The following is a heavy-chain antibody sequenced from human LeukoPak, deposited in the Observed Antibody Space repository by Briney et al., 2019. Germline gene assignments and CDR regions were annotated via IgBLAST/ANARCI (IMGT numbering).Heavy chain of an antibody. D-gene: IGHD2-2*01. CDR2: ISGSGGST. V-gene: IGHV3-23*01. CDR1: GFTFSSYA. Sequence: GGSLRLSCAVSGFTFSSYAMTWVCQAPGKGLEWVSGISGSGGSTYYADSVKGRFTISRDNSKNTLYLQMNSLRAEDTAVYYCANRDQLLSFDYWGQGTLVTVSS. J-gene: IGHJ4*02. CDR3: ANRDQLLSFDY.